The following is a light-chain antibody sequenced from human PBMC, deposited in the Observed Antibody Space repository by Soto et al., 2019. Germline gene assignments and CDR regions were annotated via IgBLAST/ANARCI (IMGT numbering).Light chain of an antibody. CDR2: AAS. J-gene: IGKJ4*01. Sequence: DIHMTQSPSSLSASVGDRVTITCRATQTISNFLNWYQQKPGQAPKLLIYAASSLHSGVPSRFSGGYSGTDFTRTISNLQPEDFATYYCQQSYSTPITFGGGTKVEIK. CDR3: QQSYSTPIT. V-gene: IGKV1-39*01. CDR1: QTISNF.